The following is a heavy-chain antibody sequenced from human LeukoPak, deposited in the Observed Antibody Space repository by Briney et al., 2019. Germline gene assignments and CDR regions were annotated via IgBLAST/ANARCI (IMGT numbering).Heavy chain of an antibody. CDR3: ARSGGWYYFDY. V-gene: IGHV1-2*02. CDR2: INPNSGGT. CDR1: GYTFTDYY. D-gene: IGHD6-19*01. Sequence: GASVKVSCXASGYTFTDYYMHWVRQARGQGLEWMGWINPNSGGTNYAQKFQGRVTMTRDTSISTAYMELSRLRSDDTAVYYCARSGGWYYFDYWGQGTLVTVSS. J-gene: IGHJ4*02.